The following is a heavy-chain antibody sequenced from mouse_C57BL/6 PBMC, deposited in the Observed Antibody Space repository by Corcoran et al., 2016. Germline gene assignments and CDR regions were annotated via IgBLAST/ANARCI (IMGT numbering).Heavy chain of an antibody. V-gene: IGHV1-19*01. CDR1: GYTFTDYY. CDR3: ARERELLYYDYDDGFAY. J-gene: IGHJ3*01. D-gene: IGHD2-4*01. CDR2: INPYNGGT. Sequence: EVQLQQSGPVLVKPGASVKMSCKASGYTFTDYYMNWVKQSHGKSLEWIGVINPYNGGTSYNQKFKGKATLTVDKSSSTAYMELNSLTSEDSAVYYCARERELLYYDYDDGFAYGGQGTLVTVSA.